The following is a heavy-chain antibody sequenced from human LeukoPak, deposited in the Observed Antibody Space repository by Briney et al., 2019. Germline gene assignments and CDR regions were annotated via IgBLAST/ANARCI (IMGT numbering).Heavy chain of an antibody. J-gene: IGHJ4*02. Sequence: GGSLRLSCAASGFTFSSYSMNWVRQAPGKGLEWLAYISSSSTIFYADSVKGRFTISRDNAENSLYLQMNSLRAEDTAVYYCATHTAPTGCWGQGTLVTVSS. CDR3: ATHTAPTGC. CDR2: ISSSSTI. D-gene: IGHD1-14*01. CDR1: GFTFSSYS. V-gene: IGHV3-48*01.